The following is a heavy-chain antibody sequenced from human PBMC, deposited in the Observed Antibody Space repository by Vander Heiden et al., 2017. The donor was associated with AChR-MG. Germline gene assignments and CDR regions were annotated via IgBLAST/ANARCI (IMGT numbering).Heavy chain of an antibody. CDR3: AKEMVGATYYYYMDV. CDR1: GFTFSSYA. J-gene: IGHJ6*03. D-gene: IGHD1-26*01. V-gene: IGHV3-23*01. Sequence: EVQLLESGGGSVQPGGSLRLSCAASGFTFSSYAMSWVRQAPGKGLEWVSAISGSGGSTYYANSVKVRFTISRDNSKNTLYLQMNSLRAEDTAVYYCAKEMVGATYYYYMDVWGKGTTVTVSS. CDR2: ISGSGGST.